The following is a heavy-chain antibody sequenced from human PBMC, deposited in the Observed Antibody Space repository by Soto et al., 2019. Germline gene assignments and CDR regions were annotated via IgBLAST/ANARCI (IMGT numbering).Heavy chain of an antibody. CDR1: GFTFSSYW. D-gene: IGHD2-15*01. Sequence: GGSLRLSCAASGFTFSSYWMSWVRQAPGKGLEWVANIKQDGSEKYYVDSVKGRFTISRDNAKNSLYLQMNSLRAEDTAVYYCARRYCSGGSCYWYFDLWGRGTLVTVSS. V-gene: IGHV3-7*01. CDR3: ARRYCSGGSCYWYFDL. CDR2: IKQDGSEK. J-gene: IGHJ2*01.